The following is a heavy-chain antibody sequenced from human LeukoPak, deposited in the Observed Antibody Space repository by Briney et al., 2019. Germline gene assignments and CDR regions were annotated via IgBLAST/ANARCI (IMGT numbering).Heavy chain of an antibody. CDR3: ARGYCSGGGCFVFDN. Sequence: PGGSLRLSCAASGFTFSSYGMHWVRQAPGKGLEWVAVIWYDGSNKYYADSVKGRFTISRDNGKNSLYLQMNSLRVEDTGLYYCARGYCSGGGCFVFDNWGQGTLVTVSS. D-gene: IGHD2-15*01. V-gene: IGHV3-33*01. CDR1: GFTFSSYG. J-gene: IGHJ4*02. CDR2: IWYDGSNK.